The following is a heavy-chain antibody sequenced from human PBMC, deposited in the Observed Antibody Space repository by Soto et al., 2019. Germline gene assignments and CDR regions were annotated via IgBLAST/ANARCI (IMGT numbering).Heavy chain of an antibody. CDR2: IWYDGSSK. CDR3: AREIDSGWYGGYYYGMDV. Sequence: GGSLRLSCEASGFTFSNFGMNWVRQAPGKGLEWVARIWYDGSSKYYVDSVKGRFTISRDNSKETVYLQMNSLRAEDTGVYYCAREIDSGWYGGYYYGMDVWGQGTTVTVSS. D-gene: IGHD6-19*01. J-gene: IGHJ6*02. CDR1: GFTFSNFG. V-gene: IGHV3-33*01.